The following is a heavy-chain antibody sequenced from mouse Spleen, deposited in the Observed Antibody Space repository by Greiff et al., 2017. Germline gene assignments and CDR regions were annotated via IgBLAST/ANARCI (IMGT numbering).Heavy chain of an antibody. CDR3: ARSDGYSMDY. D-gene: IGHD2-3*01. Sequence: VQLQQSGPELVKPGASVKISCKASGYAFSSSWMNWVKQRPGKGLEWIGRIYPGDGDTNYNGKFKGKATLTADKSSSTAYMQLSSLTSEDSAVYFCARSDGYSMDYWGQGTSVTVSS. V-gene: IGHV1-82*01. J-gene: IGHJ4*01. CDR1: GYAFSSSW. CDR2: IYPGDGDT.